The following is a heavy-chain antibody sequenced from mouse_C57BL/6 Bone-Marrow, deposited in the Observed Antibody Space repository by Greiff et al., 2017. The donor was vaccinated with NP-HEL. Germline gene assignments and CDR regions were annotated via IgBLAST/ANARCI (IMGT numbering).Heavy chain of an antibody. V-gene: IGHV14-3*01. Sequence: VQLQQSVAELVRPGASVKLSCTASGFNIKNTYMHWVKQRPEQGLEWIGRIDPANGNTKYAPKFQGKATITADTSSNTAYLQLSSLTSEDTAIDYCARSPFMVTTLDYAMDYWGQGTSVTVSS. CDR2: IDPANGNT. J-gene: IGHJ4*01. CDR1: GFNIKNTY. D-gene: IGHD2-2*01. CDR3: ARSPFMVTTLDYAMDY.